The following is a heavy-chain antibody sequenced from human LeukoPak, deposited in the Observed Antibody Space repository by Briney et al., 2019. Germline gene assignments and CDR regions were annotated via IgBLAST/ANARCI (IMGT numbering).Heavy chain of an antibody. V-gene: IGHV3-30*02. Sequence: GGSLRLSCAASGFTFSNYGMHWVRQPPGKGLEWVAFIRYDGGIKHYADSVKGRFTISRENSKNRLYLQMNSLRAEDTAVYYCARAEGYGGELDSWGQGTLVTVSS. J-gene: IGHJ4*02. CDR3: ARAEGYGGELDS. D-gene: IGHD4-23*01. CDR1: GFTFSNYG. CDR2: IRYDGGIK.